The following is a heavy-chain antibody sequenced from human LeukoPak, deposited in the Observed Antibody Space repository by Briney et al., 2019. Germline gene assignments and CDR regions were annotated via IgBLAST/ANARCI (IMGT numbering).Heavy chain of an antibody. V-gene: IGHV4-39*01. D-gene: IGHD6-19*01. CDR3: ARLAHSSGWSFDY. CDR1: GGSISSSIYY. J-gene: IGHJ4*02. Sequence: PSETLSLTRTVSGGSISSSIYYWGWIRQPPGKGLEWIGSIYYSGNTYYNPSLKSRVTISVDTSKNQFSLKLSSVTAADTAVYYCARLAHSSGWSFDYWGQGTLVTVSS. CDR2: IYYSGNT.